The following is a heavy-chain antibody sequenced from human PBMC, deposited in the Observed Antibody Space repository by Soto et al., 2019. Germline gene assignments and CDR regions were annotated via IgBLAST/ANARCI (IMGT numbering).Heavy chain of an antibody. V-gene: IGHV1-69*13. CDR2: IIPIFGTA. CDR1: GGTFSSYA. Sequence: SVKVSCKASGGTFSSYAISWVRQAPGQGLEWMGGIIPIFGTANYAQKFQGRVTITADESTSTAYMELSSLRSEDTAVYYCARLNDSSNYDPSVHVDYWGQRTLVTVSS. D-gene: IGHD4-4*01. CDR3: ARLNDSSNYDPSVHVDY. J-gene: IGHJ4*02.